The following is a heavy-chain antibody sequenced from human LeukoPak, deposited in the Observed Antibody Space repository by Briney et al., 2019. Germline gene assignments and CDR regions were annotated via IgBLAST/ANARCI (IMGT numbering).Heavy chain of an antibody. J-gene: IGHJ4*02. CDR3: ARQDTAMVYFDY. Sequence: SETLSLTCTVSGGSISSYYWNWIRQPPGKGLEWIGYIYYSGSTNYNPSLKSRVTISVDTSKNQFSLKLSSVTAADTAVYYCARQDTAMVYFDYWGQGTLVTVSS. D-gene: IGHD5-18*01. V-gene: IGHV4-59*01. CDR2: IYYSGST. CDR1: GGSISSYY.